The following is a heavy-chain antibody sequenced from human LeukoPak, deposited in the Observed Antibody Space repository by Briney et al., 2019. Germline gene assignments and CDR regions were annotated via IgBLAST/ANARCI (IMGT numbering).Heavy chain of an antibody. J-gene: IGHJ5*02. D-gene: IGHD2-2*01. Sequence: SETLSLTCTVSGGSISSGGYYWSWIRQHPGKGLEWIGYIYYSGSTYYNPSLKSRVTISVDTSKNQFSLKLSSVTAADTAVYYRARETRGALVVPAATPINWFDPWGQGTLVTVSS. CDR3: ARETRGALVVPAATPINWFDP. CDR2: IYYSGST. V-gene: IGHV4-31*03. CDR1: GGSISSGGYY.